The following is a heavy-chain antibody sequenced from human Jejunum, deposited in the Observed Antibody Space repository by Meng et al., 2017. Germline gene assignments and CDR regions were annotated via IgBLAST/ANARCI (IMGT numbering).Heavy chain of an antibody. V-gene: IGHV3-48*03. CDR2: ISSSGSTI. J-gene: IGHJ3*02. Sequence: GESLKISCAASGFIFSNYEMNWVRQAPGKGLEWVSYISSSGSTIYYADSMKGRFTISRDNAKNSLLLQMNSLRAEDTAVYYCARDQPYDYVWGSYEGAFDIWGQGTMVTVSS. D-gene: IGHD3-16*01. CDR1: GFIFSNYE. CDR3: ARDQPYDYVWGSYEGAFDI.